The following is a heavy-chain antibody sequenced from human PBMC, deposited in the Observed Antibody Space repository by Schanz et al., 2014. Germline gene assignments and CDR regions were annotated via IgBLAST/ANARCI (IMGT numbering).Heavy chain of an antibody. CDR2: IIPILGIA. J-gene: IGHJ6*03. Sequence: QLQLVQSGAEVKKPGSSVKVSCKASGYTFTSHGISWVRQAPGQGLEWMGRIIPILGIANYAQNFQGRVTITADKATSTAYMELTSLRSEDTAVYYYAGAYCSSTSCYTGYYYMDVWGKGTTVTVSS. V-gene: IGHV1-69*02. CDR3: AGAYCSSTSCYTGYYYMDV. CDR1: GYTFTSHG. D-gene: IGHD2-2*02.